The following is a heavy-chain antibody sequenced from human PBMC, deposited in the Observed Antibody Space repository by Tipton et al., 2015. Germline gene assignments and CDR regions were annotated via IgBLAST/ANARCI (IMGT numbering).Heavy chain of an antibody. D-gene: IGHD7-27*01. V-gene: IGHV4-59*12. J-gene: IGHJ4*02. CDR2: IHYSGKT. CDR3: ARRSLVGNWGLDS. CDR1: GGFINNYY. Sequence: TLSLTCTVSGGFINNYYWSWIRQPPGKGLEWIGYIHYSGKTYYNPSLKSRVIISVDTSRKQFSLKVISVTAADTAVYYCARRSLVGNWGLDSWGQGVLVTVSS.